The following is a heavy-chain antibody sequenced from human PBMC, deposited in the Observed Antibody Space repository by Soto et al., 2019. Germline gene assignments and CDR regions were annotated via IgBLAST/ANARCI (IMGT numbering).Heavy chain of an antibody. Sequence: EVQLVESGGGVVRPGGSLRLSCAASGFTFDDYGMSWVRQAPGKGLEWVSGINWNGGSTGYADSVKGRFTIPRDNAKNSLSLQMTPLLASPTALYYFAIVPYVSWSYIVALCYWVPCTLLTLSS. J-gene: IGHJ1*01. V-gene: IGHV3-20*04. D-gene: IGHD1-26*01. CDR3: AIVPYVSWSYIVALCY. CDR2: INWNGGST. CDR1: GFTFDDYG.